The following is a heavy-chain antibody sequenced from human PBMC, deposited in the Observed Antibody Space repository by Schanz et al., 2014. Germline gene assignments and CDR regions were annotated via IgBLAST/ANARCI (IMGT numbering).Heavy chain of an antibody. CDR3: AKDLGVDCGDGCFNWYFDL. Sequence: VQLVESGGGVVQPGRSLRLSCTASGFTFSSYSMNWVRQAPGKGLEWVSYVSRSTPDIYYADSVKGRFTMSRDNAKNSVFLQMNSLRAEDTAVYFCAKDLGVDCGDGCFNWYFDLWGRGTLVTVSS. V-gene: IGHV3-21*04. CDR2: VSRSTPDI. J-gene: IGHJ2*01. CDR1: GFTFSSYS. D-gene: IGHD2-21*02.